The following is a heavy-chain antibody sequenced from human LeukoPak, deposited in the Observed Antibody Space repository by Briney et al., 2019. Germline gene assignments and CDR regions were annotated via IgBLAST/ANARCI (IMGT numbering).Heavy chain of an antibody. D-gene: IGHD4-17*01. J-gene: IGHJ4*02. V-gene: IGHV4-59*01. CDR3: AKGVTTFDY. CDR2: IHCTGSS. Sequence: SETLSLTCTVSSGSISSYYWNWIRQPPGKGLEWIGYIHCTGSSNYNPSLKSRVTISIDTSKNQFSLKLSSVTAADTAVYYCAKGVTTFDYWGQGTLVTVSS. CDR1: SGSISSYY.